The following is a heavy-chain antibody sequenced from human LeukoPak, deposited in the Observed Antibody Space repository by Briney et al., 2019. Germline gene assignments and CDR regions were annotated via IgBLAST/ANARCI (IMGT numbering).Heavy chain of an antibody. Sequence: GGSVRLSCAASGFTFSTYAMSWVRQAPGKGLEWVSAVRGSGSDTYYADSVKGRFTISRDNSKNTLYLQMNSLRAEDTAIYYCAKTSRGNSGYDSPFDYWGQGTIVTSSS. CDR1: GFTFSTYA. J-gene: IGHJ4*02. V-gene: IGHV3-23*01. D-gene: IGHD5-12*01. CDR3: AKTSRGNSGYDSPFDY. CDR2: VRGSGSDT.